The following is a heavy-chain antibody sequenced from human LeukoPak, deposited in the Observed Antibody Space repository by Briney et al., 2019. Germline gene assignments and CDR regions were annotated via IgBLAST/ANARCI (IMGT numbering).Heavy chain of an antibody. Sequence: ASVKVSCKPSGYTFTRYGISWVRQAPGQGLEWMGWISAYNGDTNYAQNVQGRLTMTTDTSTGTAYMELRSLSSDDTAVYYCGRLADKKLQRFLDYWGQGTLVTVSS. V-gene: IGHV1-18*01. J-gene: IGHJ4*02. D-gene: IGHD2-15*01. CDR2: ISAYNGDT. CDR3: GRLADKKLQRFLDY. CDR1: GYTFTRYG.